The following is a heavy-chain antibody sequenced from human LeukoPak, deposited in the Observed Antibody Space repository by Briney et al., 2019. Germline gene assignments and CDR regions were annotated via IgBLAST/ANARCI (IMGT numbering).Heavy chain of an antibody. CDR3: ASSRTYDNSGYD. CDR1: GFTFSSFW. V-gene: IGHV3-7*01. Sequence: PGGSLRLSCAGSGFTFSSFWMTWVRQAPGKGLEWVANIKQDGSEKYYVDSVRGRFTISRDNAKNSLYLQMNSLRAEDTAVHYCASSRTYDNSGYDWGQGTLVTVSS. D-gene: IGHD3-22*01. CDR2: IKQDGSEK. J-gene: IGHJ4*02.